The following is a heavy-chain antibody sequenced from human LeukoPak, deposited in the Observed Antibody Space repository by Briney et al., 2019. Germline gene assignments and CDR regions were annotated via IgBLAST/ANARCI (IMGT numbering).Heavy chain of an antibody. V-gene: IGHV3-7*01. J-gene: IGHJ4*02. CDR2: IKQDGSEK. CDR3: ARDVGYYDFWSGPHPLFDY. Sequence: GGSLRLSCAASGFTFSSYWMSWVRQAPGKGLEWVANIKQDGSEKYYVDSVKGRFTISRDNAKNSLYLQMNSLRAEDTAVYYCARDVGYYDFWSGPHPLFDYWGQGTLVTVSS. D-gene: IGHD3-3*01. CDR1: GFTFSSYW.